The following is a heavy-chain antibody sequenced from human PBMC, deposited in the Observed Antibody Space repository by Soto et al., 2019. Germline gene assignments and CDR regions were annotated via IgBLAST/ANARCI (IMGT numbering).Heavy chain of an antibody. CDR3: AGLSGSYWYYFDY. Sequence: GGSLRLSCAASGFTFSSYWMSWVRQAPGKGLEWVANIKQDGSEKYYVDSVKGRFTISRDNAKNSLYLQMNSLRAEDTAVYYCAGLSGSYWYYFDYWGQGTLVTVSS. J-gene: IGHJ4*02. CDR2: IKQDGSEK. CDR1: GFTFSSYW. V-gene: IGHV3-7*05. D-gene: IGHD3-10*01.